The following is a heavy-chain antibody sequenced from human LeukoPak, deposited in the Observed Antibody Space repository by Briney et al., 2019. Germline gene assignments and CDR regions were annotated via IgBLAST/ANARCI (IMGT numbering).Heavy chain of an antibody. CDR3: AKGDGYFDY. Sequence: GGSLRLSCAASGFTFGSYAMSWVRQAPGKGLEWVSGISSSGGSTYYADSVKGRFTISRDNSRNTLYLQMNSLRAEDTAVYYCAKGDGYFDYWGQGTLVTVSS. V-gene: IGHV3-23*01. CDR1: GFTFGSYA. J-gene: IGHJ4*02. D-gene: IGHD4-17*01. CDR2: ISSSGGST.